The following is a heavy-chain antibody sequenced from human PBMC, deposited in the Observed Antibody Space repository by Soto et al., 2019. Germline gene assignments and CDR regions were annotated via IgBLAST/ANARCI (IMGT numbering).Heavy chain of an antibody. J-gene: IGHJ3*02. Sequence: SQTLSLTCAISGDSVSINSAAWNLIRQSPSRGLEWLGRTYYRSKWYNDYAVSVKSRITINPDTSKNQLSLQLNSVTPEDTAVYYCARERYGDYGRGTFDIWGQGTMVTVSS. V-gene: IGHV6-1*01. CDR2: TYYRSKWYN. CDR1: GDSVSINSAA. CDR3: ARERYGDYGRGTFDI. D-gene: IGHD4-17*01.